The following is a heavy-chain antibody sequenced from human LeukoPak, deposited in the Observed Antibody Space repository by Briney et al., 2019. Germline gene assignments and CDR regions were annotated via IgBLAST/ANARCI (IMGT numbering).Heavy chain of an antibody. V-gene: IGHV3-33*06. D-gene: IGHD3-10*01. Sequence: GRSPRFSCAASGFTFSSHGVQWVRQAPGKGLEWVALIWYDGSKTNYVDSVMGRFTISRDSSKNTLYLQMDNLRVEDTAVYFCAKDLSYGSLWFDPWGQGTLVTVSS. CDR3: AKDLSYGSLWFDP. J-gene: IGHJ5*02. CDR1: GFTFSSHG. CDR2: IWYDGSKT.